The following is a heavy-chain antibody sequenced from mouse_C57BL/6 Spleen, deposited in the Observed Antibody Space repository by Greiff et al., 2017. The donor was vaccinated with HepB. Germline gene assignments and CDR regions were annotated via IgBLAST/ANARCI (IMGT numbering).Heavy chain of an antibody. D-gene: IGHD6-1*01. CDR3: ARSSSTGFDY. V-gene: IGHV7-3*01. J-gene: IGHJ2*01. Sequence: EVKVVESGGGLVQPGGSLSLSCAASGFTFTDYYMSWVRQPPGKALEWLGFIRNKANGYTTEYSASVKGRFTISRDNSQSILYLQMNALRAEDSATYYCARSSSTGFDYWGQGTTLTVSS. CDR1: GFTFTDYY. CDR2: IRNKANGYTT.